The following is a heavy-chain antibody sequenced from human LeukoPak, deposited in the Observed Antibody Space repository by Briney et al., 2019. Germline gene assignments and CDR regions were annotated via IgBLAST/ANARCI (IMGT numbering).Heavy chain of an antibody. CDR2: VFYSGST. CDR1: AGSIGSYC. J-gene: IGHJ4*02. CDR3: ATVAVSRGGTYFVY. V-gene: IGHV4-59*01. Sequence: PSQTLSLTCTVPAGSIGSYCWSWLRQPPGKGLEWVAYVFYSGSTDYHPTLESRVTISADTSKSQFALKLWSVTAADTAVYYCATVAVSRGGTYFVYWGQGTLVTVSS. D-gene: IGHD3-10*01.